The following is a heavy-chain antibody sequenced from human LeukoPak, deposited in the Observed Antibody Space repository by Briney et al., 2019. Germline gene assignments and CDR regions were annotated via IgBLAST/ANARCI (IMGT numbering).Heavy chain of an antibody. D-gene: IGHD2-2*01. Sequence: PGGSLRLSCAASGFTFSSYDMHWARQAPGKGLEWVAFIRYDGSNKYYADSVKGRFTISRDNSKNTLYLQMNSLRAEDTAVYYCAKDIVVVPAADGLDYWGQGTLVTVSS. CDR2: IRYDGSNK. CDR1: GFTFSSYD. J-gene: IGHJ4*02. CDR3: AKDIVVVPAADGLDY. V-gene: IGHV3-30*02.